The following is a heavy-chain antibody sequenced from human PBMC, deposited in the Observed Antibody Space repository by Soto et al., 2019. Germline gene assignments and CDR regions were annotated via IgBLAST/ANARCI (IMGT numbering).Heavy chain of an antibody. CDR1: A. D-gene: IGHD3-3*01. V-gene: IGHV1-3*01. CDR2: INAGNGNT. Sequence: AMHWVRQAPGQRLEWMGWINAGNGNTKYSQKFLGRVTITRDTSASTAYMELSSLRSEDTAVYYCARDSITIFGVARDFDYWGQGSLVTVSS. J-gene: IGHJ4*02. CDR3: ARDSITIFGVARDFDY.